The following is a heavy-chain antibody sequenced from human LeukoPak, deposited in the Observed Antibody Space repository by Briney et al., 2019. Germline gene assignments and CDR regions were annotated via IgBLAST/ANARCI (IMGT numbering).Heavy chain of an antibody. CDR2: INWNGGST. CDR3: ARDLCSGGSCYSLGGMDV. D-gene: IGHD2-15*01. Sequence: PGGSLRISCAASGFTFDDYGMSWVRQAPGKGLEWVSGINWNGGSTGYADSVKGRFTISRDNAKNSLYLQMNSLRAEDTALYYCARDLCSGGSCYSLGGMDVWGQGTTVTVSS. J-gene: IGHJ6*02. V-gene: IGHV3-20*04. CDR1: GFTFDDYG.